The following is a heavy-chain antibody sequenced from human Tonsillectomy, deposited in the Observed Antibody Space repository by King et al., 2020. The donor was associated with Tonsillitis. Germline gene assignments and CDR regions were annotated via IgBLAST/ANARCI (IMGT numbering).Heavy chain of an antibody. CDR1: GFTFSSYS. D-gene: IGHD3-22*01. J-gene: IGHJ6*02. CDR3: ARSEGTGGITMIIRGYGMDV. V-gene: IGHV3-48*01. Sequence: VQLVESGGGLVQPGGSLRLSCAASGFTFSSYSMNWVRQAPGKGLEWVSYISSSSSTIYYADSVKGRFTISRDNAKNSLYLQMNSLRAEDTAVYYCARSEGTGGITMIIRGYGMDVWGQGTTVTVS. CDR2: ISSSSSTI.